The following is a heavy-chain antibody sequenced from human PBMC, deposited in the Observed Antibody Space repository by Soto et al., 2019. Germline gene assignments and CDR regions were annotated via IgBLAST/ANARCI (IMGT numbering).Heavy chain of an antibody. D-gene: IGHD1-20*01. V-gene: IGHV1-3*01. Sequence: QVQLVQSGAEVKKPGASVKVSCKASGYTFTSYAMHWVRQAPGQRLEWMGWINAGNGNTKYSQKFXGXVXIXXDTSASTAYMELSRLRSEDTAVYYCARGLYNPLDYWGQGTLVTVSS. CDR3: ARGLYNPLDY. J-gene: IGHJ4*02. CDR2: INAGNGNT. CDR1: GYTFTSYA.